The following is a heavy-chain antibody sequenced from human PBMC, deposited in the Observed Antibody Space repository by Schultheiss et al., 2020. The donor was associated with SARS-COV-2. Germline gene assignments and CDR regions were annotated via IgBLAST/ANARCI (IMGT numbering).Heavy chain of an antibody. CDR1: GGTFSSYA. D-gene: IGHD4-23*01. Sequence: SVKVSCKASGGTFSSYAISWVRQAPGQGLEWMGGIIPIFGTANYAQKFQGRVTITADESTSTAYMELSSLRSEDTAVYYCARVLSPSSSTVVTLYWYFDLWGRGTLVTVSS. J-gene: IGHJ2*01. CDR3: ARVLSPSSSTVVTLYWYFDL. CDR2: IIPIFGTA. V-gene: IGHV1-69*13.